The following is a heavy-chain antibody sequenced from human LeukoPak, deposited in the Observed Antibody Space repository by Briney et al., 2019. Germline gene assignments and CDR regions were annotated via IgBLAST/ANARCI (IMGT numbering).Heavy chain of an antibody. J-gene: IGHJ6*02. CDR2: IYSGGST. CDR1: GFTVSSNY. V-gene: IGHV3-66*01. Sequence: GGSLRLSCAASGFTVSSNYMSWVRQAPGKGLEWVSVIYSGGSTYHADSVKGRFTISRDNSKNTLYLQMNSLRAEDTAVYYCARDQAHYYGSGSYKFYYYYGMDVWGQGTTVTVSS. CDR3: ARDQAHYYGSGSYKFYYYYGMDV. D-gene: IGHD3-10*01.